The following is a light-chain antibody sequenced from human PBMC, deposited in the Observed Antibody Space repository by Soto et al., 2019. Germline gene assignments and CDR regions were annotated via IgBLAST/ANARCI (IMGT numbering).Light chain of an antibody. CDR3: NAQADNGKHV. Sequence: QSALTQPPSASGSPGQSVTISCTGNSNDVGHSSFISWYQQHPGKGPKLIIYEVSKRPSGVPDRFSVSKSGNTASLSVSGLQDEDEADYFCNAQADNGKHVFGTGTKVTVL. V-gene: IGLV2-8*01. CDR1: SNDVGHSSF. CDR2: EVS. J-gene: IGLJ1*01.